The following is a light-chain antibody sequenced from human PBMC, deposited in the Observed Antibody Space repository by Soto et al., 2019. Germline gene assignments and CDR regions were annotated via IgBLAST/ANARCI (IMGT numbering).Light chain of an antibody. CDR3: QQHISWPLT. CDR1: QSVTNS. CDR2: DAS. Sequence: EIVLTQSPATLSLSPGQGATLSCRASQSVTNSLAWYQQKPGQAPRLLVHDASNRATGIPTRFSGSGSGTDFTLTISNLEPEEFAVYYCQQHISWPLTFGGGTKVEIK. J-gene: IGKJ4*01. V-gene: IGKV3-11*01.